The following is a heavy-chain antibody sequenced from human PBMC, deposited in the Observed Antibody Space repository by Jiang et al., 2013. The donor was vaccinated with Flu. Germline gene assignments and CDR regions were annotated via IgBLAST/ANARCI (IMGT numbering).Heavy chain of an antibody. CDR2: IYYSGST. Sequence: GSGLVKPSETLSLTCTVSGGSISSSSYYWGWIRQPPGKGLEWIGSIYYSGSTYYNPSLKSRVTISVDTSKNQFSLKLSSVTAADTAVYYCARQTAFGGIAVAGSWGQGTLVTVS. V-gene: IGHV4-39*01. D-gene: IGHD6-19*01. J-gene: IGHJ5*02. CDR3: ARQTAFGGIAVAGS. CDR1: GGSISSSSYY.